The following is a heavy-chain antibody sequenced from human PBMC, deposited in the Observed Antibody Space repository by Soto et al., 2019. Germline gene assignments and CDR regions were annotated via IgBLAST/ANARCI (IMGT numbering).Heavy chain of an antibody. Sequence: GGSLRLSCAASGFTFSSYGMHWVRQAPGKGLEWVAVIWYDGSNKYYADSVKGRFTISRDNSKNTLYLQMNSLRAEDTAVYYCARGGFLGYCSSTSCYDVPEYYYYGMDVWGQGTTVTVSS. CDR2: IWYDGSNK. CDR3: ARGGFLGYCSSTSCYDVPEYYYYGMDV. D-gene: IGHD2-2*01. CDR1: GFTFSSYG. V-gene: IGHV3-33*01. J-gene: IGHJ6*02.